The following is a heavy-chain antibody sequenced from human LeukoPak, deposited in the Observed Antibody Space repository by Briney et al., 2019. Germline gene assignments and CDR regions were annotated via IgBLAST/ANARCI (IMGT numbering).Heavy chain of an antibody. Sequence: GGSLRLSCAASGFTFDDYAMHWVRQAPGKGLEWVSGISWNSGSIGYADSVKGRFTISRDNAKNSLYLQMNSLRAEDTALYYCAKDGQGGYDYSVYYYGMDVWGQGTTVTVSS. D-gene: IGHD5-12*01. V-gene: IGHV3-9*01. CDR2: ISWNSGSI. CDR1: GFTFDDYA. J-gene: IGHJ6*02. CDR3: AKDGQGGYDYSVYYYGMDV.